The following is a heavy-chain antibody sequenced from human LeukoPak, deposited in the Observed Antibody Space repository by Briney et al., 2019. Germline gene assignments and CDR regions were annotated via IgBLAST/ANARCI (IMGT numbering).Heavy chain of an antibody. CDR1: GFTFTSCG. D-gene: IGHD1-26*01. CDR2: IRFDGTKR. Sequence: GGSLRLSCAASGFTFTSCGMHWVRQAPGKGLEWLAFIRFDGTKRYFADSVKGRFTISRDNSKNTLYLQMNSLRAEDTAMYYCARESGLYSGSPTDYWGQGTLVTVSS. CDR3: ARESGLYSGSPTDY. V-gene: IGHV3-30*02. J-gene: IGHJ4*02.